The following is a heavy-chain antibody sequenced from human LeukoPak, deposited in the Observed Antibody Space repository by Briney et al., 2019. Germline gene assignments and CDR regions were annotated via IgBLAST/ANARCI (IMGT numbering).Heavy chain of an antibody. V-gene: IGHV1-2*02. CDR1: GYTFTDYY. CDR2: INPNSGAT. Sequence: ASVKVSCKSSGYTFTDYYIHWVRQAPGQGLEWMGWINPNSGATNYAQKFQGRVTMTRDTSISTAYMELNRLRSDDTAVYYCARRQRNWFDPWGQGTLVTVSS. J-gene: IGHJ5*02. CDR3: ARRQRNWFDP.